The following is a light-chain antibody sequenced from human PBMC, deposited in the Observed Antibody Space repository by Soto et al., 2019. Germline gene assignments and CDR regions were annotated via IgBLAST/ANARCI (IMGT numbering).Light chain of an antibody. V-gene: IGKV1-39*01. CDR3: QQTYNTLPIT. CDR1: QSISTY. CDR2: AAS. Sequence: DIQMTQSPSSLSASVGDRVTITCRASQSISTYLNWYQQKPGKAPKLLIFAASSLQSGVPSRFSGSGSGTDFTLTISSLQPEDFATYHCQQTYNTLPITFGQGTRLEIK. J-gene: IGKJ5*01.